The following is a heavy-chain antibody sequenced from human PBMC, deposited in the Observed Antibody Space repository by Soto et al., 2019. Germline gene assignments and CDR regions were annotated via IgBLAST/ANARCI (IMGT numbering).Heavy chain of an antibody. D-gene: IGHD5-18*01. J-gene: IGHJ4*02. CDR3: ARDVGYGLIDY. CDR1: GYTFPSSG. V-gene: IGHV1-18*01. CDR2: INPYNGNT. Sequence: QVQLVQSGAEVKKTGASVTVSCKASGYTFPSSGISWVRQAPGQGLEWMGWINPYNGNTNYAQKLQGRVTMTTDTSTSTAYMELRSLRSDDTSVYYGARDVGYGLIDYWGQGTLVTVSS.